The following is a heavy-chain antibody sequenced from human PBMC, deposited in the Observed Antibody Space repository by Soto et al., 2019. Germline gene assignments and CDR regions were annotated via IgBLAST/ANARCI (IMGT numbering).Heavy chain of an antibody. J-gene: IGHJ4*02. V-gene: IGHV1-69*01. D-gene: IGHD3-16*01. CDR3: XXXGXXHSGGIDY. Sequence: QVQLVQSGAEVKKPGSSVKVSCKASGGTFSSYSINWXXQAPGQGLEWMGEIIPIFGTANYAQKFQGRVTITADESTXXXXXXXXSXXXXXXXXXXXXXXGXXHSGGIDYWGQGTLVTVSS. CDR1: GGTFSSYS. CDR2: IIPIFGTA.